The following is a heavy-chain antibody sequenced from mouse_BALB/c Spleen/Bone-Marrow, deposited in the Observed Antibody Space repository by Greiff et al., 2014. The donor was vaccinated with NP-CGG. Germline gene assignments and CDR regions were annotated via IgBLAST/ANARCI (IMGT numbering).Heavy chain of an antibody. Sequence: VQLKEPGAELVKPRASVKLSCTASGFNIKDTYMHWVKQRPEQGLEWIGRIDPANGNTKYDPKFQGKATITADTSSNTAYLQLSSLTSEDTAVYYCAIYYYGSSGFAYWGQGTLVTVSA. CDR1: GFNIKDTY. CDR2: IDPANGNT. J-gene: IGHJ3*01. CDR3: AIYYYGSSGFAY. V-gene: IGHV14-3*02. D-gene: IGHD1-1*01.